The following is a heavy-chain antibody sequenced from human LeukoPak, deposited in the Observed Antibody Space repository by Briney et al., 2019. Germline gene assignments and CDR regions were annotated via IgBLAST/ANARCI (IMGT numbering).Heavy chain of an antibody. CDR2: ISSSSSYI. J-gene: IGHJ4*02. V-gene: IGHV3-21*01. CDR3: ARGYSSSPGVGY. Sequence: NSGGSLRLSCAASGFTFSSYSMNWVRQAPGKGLEWVSSISSSSSYIYYADSVKGRFTISRDNAKNSLYLQMNSLRAEDTAVYYCARGYSSSPGVGYWGQGTLVTVSS. D-gene: IGHD6-6*01. CDR1: GFTFSSYS.